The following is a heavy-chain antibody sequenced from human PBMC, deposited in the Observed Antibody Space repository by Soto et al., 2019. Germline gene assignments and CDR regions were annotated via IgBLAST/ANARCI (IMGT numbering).Heavy chain of an antibody. J-gene: IGHJ4*02. CDR2: VHYTGST. D-gene: IGHD6-19*01. V-gene: IGHV4-59*01. Sequence: SETLSLTCSVSGGSISGSYWSWIRQSPGKGLEWLGYVHYTGSTNYSPSLRSRVSISVDTSKNEFSLRLSSVTAADTAVYFCARSVAVPGAHIGYWGRGTQVTVSS. CDR1: GGSISGSY. CDR3: ARSVAVPGAHIGY.